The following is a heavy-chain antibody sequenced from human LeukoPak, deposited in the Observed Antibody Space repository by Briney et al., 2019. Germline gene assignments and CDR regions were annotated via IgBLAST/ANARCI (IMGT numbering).Heavy chain of an antibody. CDR1: GGSISSYC. Sequence: SETLSLTCTVSGGSISSYCWSWIRQPPGKGLEWIGYIYYSGSTNYNPSLKSRVTISVDTSKNQFSLKLSSVTAADTAVYYCASGQITFDYWGHGTLVTVSS. CDR3: ASGQITFDY. V-gene: IGHV4-59*01. J-gene: IGHJ4*01. D-gene: IGHD3-16*01. CDR2: IYYSGST.